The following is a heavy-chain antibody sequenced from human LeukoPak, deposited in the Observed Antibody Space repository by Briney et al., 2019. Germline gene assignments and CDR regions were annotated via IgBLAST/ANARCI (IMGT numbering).Heavy chain of an antibody. V-gene: IGHV4-61*05. D-gene: IGHD3-22*01. CDR3: ARGPQAEYYYDSSGYYPFDY. J-gene: IGHJ4*02. CDR1: GGSISSSSYY. Sequence: SETLSLTCTVSGGSISSSSYYWGWIRQPPGKGLEWIGYIYYSGSTNYNPSLKSRVTISVDTSKNQFSLKLSSVTAADTAVYYCARGPQAEYYYDSSGYYPFDYWGQGTLVTVSS. CDR2: IYYSGST.